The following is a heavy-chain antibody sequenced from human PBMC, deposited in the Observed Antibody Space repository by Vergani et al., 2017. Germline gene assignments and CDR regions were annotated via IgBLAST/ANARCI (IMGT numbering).Heavy chain of an antibody. CDR2: SDYSGST. V-gene: IGHV4-39*01. J-gene: IGHJ4*02. D-gene: IGHD3-16*01. CDR1: GGSISSSSYY. Sequence: QLQLQESGPGLVKPSETLSLTCTVSGGSISSSSYYWGWIRQPPGKGLEWIGSSDYSGSTYYNPSLKSRVTISVDTSKNQFSLKLSSVTAADTAVYYCSSPVSGSLLGAPYYFYYWGQGTLVTVSS. CDR3: SSPVSGSLLGAPYYFYY.